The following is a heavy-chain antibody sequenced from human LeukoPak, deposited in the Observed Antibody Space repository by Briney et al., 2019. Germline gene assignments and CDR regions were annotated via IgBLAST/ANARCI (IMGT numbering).Heavy chain of an antibody. Sequence: PGGSLRLSCAASGFTFSSYEMNWVRQAPGKGLEWVSYISSSGSTIYYADSVKGRFTITRDNAKNSLYLQMNSLRAEDTAVYYCAREKLLWFGTLDYWGQGTLVTVSS. J-gene: IGHJ4*02. V-gene: IGHV3-48*03. D-gene: IGHD3-10*01. CDR3: AREKLLWFGTLDY. CDR1: GFTFSSYE. CDR2: ISSSGSTI.